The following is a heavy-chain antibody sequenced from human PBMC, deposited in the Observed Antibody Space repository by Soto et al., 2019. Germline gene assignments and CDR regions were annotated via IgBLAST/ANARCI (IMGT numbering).Heavy chain of an antibody. J-gene: IGHJ4*02. CDR1: GASISSADHY. CDR2: IYYSGST. CDR3: ARALYSSTWYGDFDS. Sequence: SETLSLTCTVSGASISSADHYWSWVRQPPGKGLEWIGYIYYSGSTYYSPSLKSRVSISVDTSKNHFSLRVNSVTGADTAVYYCARALYSSTWYGDFDSWGQGTLVTVSS. V-gene: IGHV4-30-4*01. D-gene: IGHD6-13*01.